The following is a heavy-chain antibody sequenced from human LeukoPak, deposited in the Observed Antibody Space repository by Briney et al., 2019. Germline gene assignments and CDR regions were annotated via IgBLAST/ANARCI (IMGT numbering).Heavy chain of an antibody. CDR2: ISSTSSYI. D-gene: IGHD3-3*01. CDR3: ARVGFWSGYYLADY. J-gene: IGHJ4*02. Sequence: SCKASGYTFSSYTMNWVRQAPGKGLEWVSSISSTSSYIYYADSVKGRFTISRDNAKNSLYLQMNSLRAEDTAVYYCARVGFWSGYYLADYWGQGTLVTVSS. CDR1: GYTFSSYT. V-gene: IGHV3-21*01.